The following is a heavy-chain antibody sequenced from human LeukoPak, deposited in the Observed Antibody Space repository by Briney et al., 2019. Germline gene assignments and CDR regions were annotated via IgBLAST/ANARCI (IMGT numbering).Heavy chain of an antibody. CDR3: ARAPDYAQAFDY. D-gene: IGHD4-17*01. CDR2: IIPILGIA. V-gene: IGHV1-69*04. Sequence: GASVKVSCKASGGTFSSYAISWVRQAPGQGLEWMGRIIPILGIANYAQKFQGRVTITADKSTSTAYMELSSLRPEDTAVYYCARAPDYAQAFDYWGQGTLVTVSS. J-gene: IGHJ4*02. CDR1: GGTFSSYA.